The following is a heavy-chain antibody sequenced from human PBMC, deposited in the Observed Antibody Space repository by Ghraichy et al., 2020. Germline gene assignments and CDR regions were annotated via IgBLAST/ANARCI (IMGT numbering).Heavy chain of an antibody. CDR2: IYYSGST. D-gene: IGHD3-9*01. Sequence: SQTLSLTCTVSGGSISSSSYYWGWIRQPPGKGLEWIGSIYYSGSTYYNPSLKSRVTISVDTSKNQFSLKLSSVTAADTAVYYCARHRGPGYDILTGYYFNWGQGTLVTVSS. J-gene: IGHJ4*02. CDR3: ARHRGPGYDILTGYYFN. CDR1: GGSISSSSYY. V-gene: IGHV4-39*07.